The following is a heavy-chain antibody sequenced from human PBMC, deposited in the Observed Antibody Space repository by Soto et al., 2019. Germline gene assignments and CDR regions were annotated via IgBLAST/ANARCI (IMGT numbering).Heavy chain of an antibody. CDR3: VSAKAVVVAALGI. Sequence: EGHLLEAGGGLVQPGGSLRLSCTASGFTFSNSAMIWVRQAPGQGLEWVASISENGGSRGGTYYADSVKGRFTISRNNSKSTLYLQVDSLTGADTAVYYCVSAKAVVVAALGIWGQGTMVTVSS. V-gene: IGHV3-23*01. CDR1: GFTFSNSA. D-gene: IGHD2-21*01. CDR2: ISENGGSRGGT. J-gene: IGHJ3*02.